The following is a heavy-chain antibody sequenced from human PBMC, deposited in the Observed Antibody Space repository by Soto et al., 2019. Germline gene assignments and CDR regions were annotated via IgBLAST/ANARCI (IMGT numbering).Heavy chain of an antibody. V-gene: IGHV3-23*01. CDR2: ISGSGSSI. CDR3: AKGGDSSSWKNWFDP. J-gene: IGHJ5*02. D-gene: IGHD6-13*01. CDR1: GFTFSNYA. Sequence: EVQLLESGGGLVKPGGSLRLSCAASGFTFSNYAMTWVRQAPGKGLEWVSGISGSGSSIYYADSVKGRFTISRDNSKNTLYLQMNSLRAEDTAVYYCAKGGDSSSWKNWFDPWGQGTLVTVSS.